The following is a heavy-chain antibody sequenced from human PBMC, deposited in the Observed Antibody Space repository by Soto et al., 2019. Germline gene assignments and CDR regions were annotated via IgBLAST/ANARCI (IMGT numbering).Heavy chain of an antibody. V-gene: IGHV4-39*01. J-gene: IGHJ6*03. CDR3: ARRGATVTTRGYYYYYYMDV. CDR1: GGSISSSSYY. D-gene: IGHD4-17*01. Sequence: PSETLSLTCTVSGGSISSSSYYWGWIRQPPGKGLEWIGSIDYSGSTYYNPSLKSRVTISVDTSKNQFSLKLSSVTAADTAAYYCARRGATVTTRGYYYYYYMDVWGKGTTVTVS. CDR2: IDYSGST.